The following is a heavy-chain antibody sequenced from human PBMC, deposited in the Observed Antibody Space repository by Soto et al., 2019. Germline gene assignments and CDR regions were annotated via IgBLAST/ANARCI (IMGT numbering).Heavy chain of an antibody. V-gene: IGHV4-39*01. CDR1: GGSISSSSYY. D-gene: IGHD2-8*01. CDR3: ASPLYHSADYYYGMDV. J-gene: IGHJ6*02. Sequence: SETLSLTCTVSGGSISSSSYYWGWIRQPPGKGLEWIGSIYYSGSTYYNPSLKSRVTISVDTSKNQFSLKLSSVTAADTAVYYCASPLYHSADYYYGMDVWGQGTTVTVSS. CDR2: IYYSGST.